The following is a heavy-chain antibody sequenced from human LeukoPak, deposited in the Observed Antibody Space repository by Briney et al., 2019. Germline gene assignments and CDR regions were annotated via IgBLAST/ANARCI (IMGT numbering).Heavy chain of an antibody. CDR2: ISSSSSYI. D-gene: IGHD5-24*01. CDR3: ARDFRRDGNNWDYFDY. Sequence: GGSLRLSCAASGFTFSSYSMNWVRQAPGKGLEWVSSISSSSSYIYYADSVKGRFTISRDNSKNTLYLQMNSLRAEDTAVYYCARDFRRDGNNWDYFDYWGQGTLVTVSS. J-gene: IGHJ4*02. CDR1: GFTFSSYS. V-gene: IGHV3-21*01.